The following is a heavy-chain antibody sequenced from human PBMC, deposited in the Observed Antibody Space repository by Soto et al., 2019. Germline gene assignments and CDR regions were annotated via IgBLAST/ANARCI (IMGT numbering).Heavy chain of an antibody. J-gene: IGHJ6*02. Sequence: ASVKVSCKASGYTFTSYAMHWVRQAPGQRLEWMGWINAGNGNTKYSQKFQGRVTITRDTSASTAYMELSSLRSGDTAVYYCARDRKQFVRGYYYGMDVWGQGTTVTVSS. D-gene: IGHD6-6*01. CDR1: GYTFTSYA. V-gene: IGHV1-3*01. CDR3: ARDRKQFVRGYYYGMDV. CDR2: INAGNGNT.